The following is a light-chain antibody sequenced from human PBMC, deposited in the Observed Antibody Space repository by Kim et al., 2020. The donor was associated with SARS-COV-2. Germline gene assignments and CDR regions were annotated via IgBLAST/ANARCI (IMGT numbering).Light chain of an antibody. J-gene: IGKJ5*01. CDR3: QQRRNLIS. CDR2: DAS. CDR1: QSVGNS. Sequence: SLSPGERATLSCRASQSVGNSVAWYQQKPGQAPRLVIDDASNRATGIPVRFSGGGSGTDFTLTISSLEPDDFAVYYCQQRRNLISFGQGTRLEIK. V-gene: IGKV3-11*01.